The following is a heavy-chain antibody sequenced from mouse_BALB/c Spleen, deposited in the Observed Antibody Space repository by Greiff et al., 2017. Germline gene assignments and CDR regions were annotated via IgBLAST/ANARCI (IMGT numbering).Heavy chain of an antibody. D-gene: IGHD2-4*01. J-gene: IGHJ4*01. V-gene: IGHV2-2*02. CDR1: GFSLTSYG. Sequence: VKLMESGPGLVQPSQSLSITCTVSGFSLTSYGVHWVRQSPGKGLEWLGVIWSGGSTDYNAAFISRLSISKDNSKSQVFFKMNSLQANDTAIYYCARWVDYDYDRAMDYWGQGTSVTVSS. CDR3: ARWVDYDYDRAMDY. CDR2: IWSGGST.